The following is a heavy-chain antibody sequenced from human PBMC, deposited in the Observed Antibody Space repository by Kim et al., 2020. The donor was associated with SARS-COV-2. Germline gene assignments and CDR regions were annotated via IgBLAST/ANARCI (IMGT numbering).Heavy chain of an antibody. CDR2: ISWNSGSI. CDR3: AKGVGDYYDSSGYYAFDI. V-gene: IGHV3-9*01. J-gene: IGHJ3*02. D-gene: IGHD3-22*01. CDR1: GFTFDDYA. Sequence: GGSLRLSCAASGFTFDDYAMHWVRQAPGKGLEWVSGISWNSGSIGYADSVKGRFTISRDNAKNSLYLQMNSLRAEDTALYYCAKGVGDYYDSSGYYAFDIWGQGTMVTVSS.